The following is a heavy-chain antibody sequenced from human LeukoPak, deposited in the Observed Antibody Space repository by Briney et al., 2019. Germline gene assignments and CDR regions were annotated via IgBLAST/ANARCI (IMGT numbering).Heavy chain of an antibody. CDR3: ARCEWFYDYFSGNLTYYFYMDV. Sequence: PGGSLRLSCAASGFTFSTYWMCWVRQAPGKGLAWVANIKEDGSETNYVESVKGRFFISRDNAKNSQHLQMNSLRVEDTAVYYCARCEWFYDYFSGNLTYYFYMDVWGKGTTVTVSS. D-gene: IGHD3-16*01. J-gene: IGHJ6*03. V-gene: IGHV3-7*01. CDR1: GFTFSTYW. CDR2: IKEDGSET.